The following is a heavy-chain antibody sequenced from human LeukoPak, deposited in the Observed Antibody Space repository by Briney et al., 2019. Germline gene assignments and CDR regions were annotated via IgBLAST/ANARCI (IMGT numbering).Heavy chain of an antibody. J-gene: IGHJ4*02. CDR1: GFTFSSHW. D-gene: IGHD2-15*01. CDR3: SRSGGKADLDY. CDR2: INSDGSSR. Sequence: QTGGSLRLSCAASGFTFSSHWMHWVRQAPGKGLVWVSRINSDGSSRDHADSVKGRFTVSRDNAKNTLYLQMNSLRAEDTAVYYCSRSGGKADLDYCGQGILVTVSS. V-gene: IGHV3-74*01.